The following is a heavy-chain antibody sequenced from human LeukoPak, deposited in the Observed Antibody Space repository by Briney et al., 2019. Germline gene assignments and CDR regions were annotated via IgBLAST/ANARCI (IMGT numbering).Heavy chain of an antibody. V-gene: IGHV4-4*07. Sequence: SETLSLTCTVSGGSISSYYWSWIRQPAGKGLEWIGRIYTSGSTNSNPSLKSRVTMSVDTSKNQFSLKLSSVTAADTAVYYCARDRERDYYGSGSYYYPMYHFDYWGQGTLVTVSS. CDR2: IYTSGST. D-gene: IGHD3-10*01. CDR1: GGSISSYY. CDR3: ARDRERDYYGSGSYYYPMYHFDY. J-gene: IGHJ4*02.